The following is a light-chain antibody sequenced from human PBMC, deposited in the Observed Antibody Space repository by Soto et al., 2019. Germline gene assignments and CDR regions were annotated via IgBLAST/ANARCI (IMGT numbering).Light chain of an antibody. J-gene: IGLJ3*02. CDR3: ETWDSNTRV. CDR1: SGHSSYI. V-gene: IGLV4-60*03. Sequence: QSVLTQSSSASASLGSSVKLTCTLSSGHSSYIIAWHQQQPGKAPCYLMNLEGSGSYNKGSGIPDRFSGSSSGADRYLTISNLQSEDEADYYCETWDSNTRVFGGGTKLTVL. CDR2: LEGSGSY.